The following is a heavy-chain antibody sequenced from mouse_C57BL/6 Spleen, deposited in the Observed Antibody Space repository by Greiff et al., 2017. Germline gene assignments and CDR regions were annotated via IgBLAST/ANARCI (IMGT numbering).Heavy chain of an antibody. CDR1: GYTFTSYW. V-gene: IGHV1-50*01. D-gene: IGHD2-2*01. CDR3: AGYMVTTRDYFDY. CDR2: IDPSDSYT. J-gene: IGHJ2*01. Sequence: QVQLQQPGAELVKPGASVKLSCKASGYTFTSYWMQWVKQRPGQGLEWIGEIDPSDSYTNYNQKFKGKATLTVDTSSSTAYIQLSSLTSEDSAVYYCAGYMVTTRDYFDYWGQGTTLTVSS.